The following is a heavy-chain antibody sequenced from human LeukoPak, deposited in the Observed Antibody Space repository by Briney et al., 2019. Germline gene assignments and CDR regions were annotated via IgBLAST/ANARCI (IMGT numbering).Heavy chain of an antibody. Sequence: GASVKVSCKASGYTFTGYSMHWVRQAPGQGLEWMGWINPNSGDTHYAQKFQGRVTMTRDTSISTAYMELSKLTSDDTALYCAAAPITGETHYYYYYMDVWGKGTAVTVSS. CDR2: INPNSGDT. V-gene: IGHV1-2*02. CDR3: AAPITGETHYYYYYMDV. CDR1: GYTFTGYS. J-gene: IGHJ6*03. D-gene: IGHD7-27*01.